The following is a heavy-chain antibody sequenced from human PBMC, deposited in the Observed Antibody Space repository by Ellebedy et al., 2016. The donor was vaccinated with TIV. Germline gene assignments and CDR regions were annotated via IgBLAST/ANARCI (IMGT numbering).Heavy chain of an antibody. CDR2: VKQDGSEK. Sequence: GESLKISCAASGFTFSNYWMTWVRQAPGKGLQWVANVKQDGSEKHYVDSVKGRFTISRDNAKNSLYLQMNSLTAEDTAVNYCVQGGSMIGGPTPPYWGQGTLVTVSS. CDR3: VQGGSMIGGPTPPY. CDR1: GFTFSNYW. J-gene: IGHJ4*02. V-gene: IGHV3-7*01. D-gene: IGHD3-22*01.